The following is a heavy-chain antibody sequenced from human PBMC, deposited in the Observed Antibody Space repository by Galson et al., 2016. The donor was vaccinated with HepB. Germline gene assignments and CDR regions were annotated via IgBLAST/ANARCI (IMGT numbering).Heavy chain of an antibody. Sequence: CAISGDSVTSDNTCWNWIRQSPSRSLEWLGRTYYRSTWFNDYADSVKSRITVTSDTSKNQFSLQLDSVTPDDTATYFCTRGYMQNGMNVWGQGTTVTV. D-gene: IGHD5-24*01. CDR1: GDSVTSDNTC. CDR2: TYYRSTWFN. CDR3: TRGYMQNGMNV. J-gene: IGHJ6*02. V-gene: IGHV6-1*01.